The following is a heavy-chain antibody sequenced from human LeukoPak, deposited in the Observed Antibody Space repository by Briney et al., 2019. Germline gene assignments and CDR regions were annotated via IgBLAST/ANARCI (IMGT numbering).Heavy chain of an antibody. D-gene: IGHD6-19*01. J-gene: IGHJ4*02. CDR2: IRSKANSYAT. CDR3: TRLADSSGWYGGFVY. Sequence: GGSLRLSCAASGLTFSGSAMHWVRQASGKGLEWVGRIRSKANSYATAYAASVKGRFTISRDDSKNTAYLQMNSLKTEDTAVYYCTRLADSSGWYGGFVYWGQGTLVTVSS. CDR1: GLTFSGSA. V-gene: IGHV3-73*01.